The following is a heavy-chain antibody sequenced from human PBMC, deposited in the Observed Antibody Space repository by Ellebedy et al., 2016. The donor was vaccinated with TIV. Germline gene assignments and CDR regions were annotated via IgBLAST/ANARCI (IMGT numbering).Heavy chain of an antibody. Sequence: PGGSLRLSCAASGFAFSRYWMHWVRQAPGKGLVWVSQITSDGSSSTYADSVKGRFATSRDNAKHTLYLQRDKLRYEDTAVYYCAIDGVVMTAATLDYWGQGTLVTVSS. D-gene: IGHD2-15*01. V-gene: IGHV3-74*03. CDR1: GFAFSRYW. CDR2: ITSDGSSS. CDR3: AIDGVVMTAATLDY. J-gene: IGHJ4*02.